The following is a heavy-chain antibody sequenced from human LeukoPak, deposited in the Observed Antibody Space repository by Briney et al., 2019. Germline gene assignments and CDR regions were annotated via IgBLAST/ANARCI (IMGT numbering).Heavy chain of an antibody. CDR2: ISAYNGNT. V-gene: IGHV1-18*01. CDR3: ARGRPSTAVAEDWFDP. Sequence: ASVKVSRKASGYTFTSYGISWVRQAPGQGLEWMGWISAYNGNTNYAQKLQGRVTMTTDTSTSTAYMELSRPRSDDTAVYYCARGRPSTAVAEDWFDPWGQGTLVTVSS. J-gene: IGHJ5*02. CDR1: GYTFTSYG. D-gene: IGHD6-19*01.